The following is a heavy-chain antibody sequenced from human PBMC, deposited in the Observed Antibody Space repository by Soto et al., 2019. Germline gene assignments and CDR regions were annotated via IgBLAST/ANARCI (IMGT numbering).Heavy chain of an antibody. D-gene: IGHD6-19*01. CDR1: GFTFSSYG. CDR2: ISYDGSNK. Sequence: ESGGGVVQPGRSLRLSCAASGFTFSSYGMHWVRQAPGKGLEWVAVISYDGSNKYYADSVKGRFTISRDNSKNTLYLQMNSLRAEDTAVYYCAKERQWLVPYYYYGMDVWGQGTTVTVSS. V-gene: IGHV3-30*18. J-gene: IGHJ6*02. CDR3: AKERQWLVPYYYYGMDV.